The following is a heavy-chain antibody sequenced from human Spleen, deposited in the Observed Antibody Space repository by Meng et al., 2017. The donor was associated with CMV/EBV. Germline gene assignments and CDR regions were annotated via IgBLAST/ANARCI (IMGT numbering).Heavy chain of an antibody. Sequence: GGSLRLSCAASGITFSDYGMHWVRQAPGKGLEWVAFMRFDGTKKDYADSVRGRSTISRDNSRSTLYLQLNTLRAEDTAIYFCVKAGCYKTGCYTTAGDYYYGTDVWGQGTTVTVSS. CDR2: MRFDGTKK. CDR3: VKAGCYKTGCYTTAGDYYYGTDV. CDR1: GITFSDYG. D-gene: IGHD2-2*02. J-gene: IGHJ6*02. V-gene: IGHV3-30*02.